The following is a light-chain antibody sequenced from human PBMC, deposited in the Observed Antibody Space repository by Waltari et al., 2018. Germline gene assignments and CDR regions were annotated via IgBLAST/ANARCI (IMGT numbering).Light chain of an antibody. J-gene: IGKJ4*01. CDR2: DVS. V-gene: IGKV3-11*01. Sequence: EIVLTQSPATLSLSPGERATLSCWASQSVCTYLAWYQQKPGQAPRLFISDVSNRATGIPARFSGSGSGTDFTLTISSLEPEDFAIYYCQQRYSWPLTFGGGTKVEIK. CDR1: QSVCTY. CDR3: QQRYSWPLT.